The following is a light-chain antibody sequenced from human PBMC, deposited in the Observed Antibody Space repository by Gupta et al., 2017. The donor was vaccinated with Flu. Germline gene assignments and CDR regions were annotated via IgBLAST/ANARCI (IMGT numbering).Light chain of an antibody. J-gene: IGKJ2*03. V-gene: IGKV6-21*01. Sequence: EIVLTHSPEFQPVTPNETVTITCRASGAIGANLHWLQQRPNQSPRLLVKYASESFPGVPSRFSGGRSGADYTLTIRGLEAEDAATYFCHHTNSPRHSFGQGTKLEV. CDR3: HHTNSPRHS. CDR2: YAS. CDR1: GAIGAN.